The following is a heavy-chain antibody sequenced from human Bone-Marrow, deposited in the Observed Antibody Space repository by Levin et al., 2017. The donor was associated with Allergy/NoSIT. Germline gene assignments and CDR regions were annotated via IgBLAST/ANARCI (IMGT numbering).Heavy chain of an antibody. D-gene: IGHD5-12*01. V-gene: IGHV5-51*01. J-gene: IGHJ4*02. CDR2: IYPGDSNI. Sequence: PGGSLRLSCKGSGYSFISYWIGWVRQMPGKGLEWVGIIYPGDSNIRYSPSFQGQVTISADKSINTAYLQWSSLKASDTGMYYCARHGGGGYFDTSGYYYDYWGQGTLVTVSS. CDR3: ARHGGGGYFDTSGYYYDY. CDR1: GYSFISYW.